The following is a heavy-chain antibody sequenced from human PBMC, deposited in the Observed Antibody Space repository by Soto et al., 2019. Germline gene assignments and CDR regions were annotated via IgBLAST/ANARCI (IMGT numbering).Heavy chain of an antibody. J-gene: IGHJ5*02. CDR3: ARARASYFDGFDP. D-gene: IGHD5-18*01. CDR1: GGTFSSYT. V-gene: IGHV1-69*02. Sequence: QVQLVQSGAEVKKPGSSVKVSCKASGGTFSSYTISWVRQAPGQGLEWMGRIIPSLGIANYAQKFQGRVTITADKSTSTAYMELSSLRSEDTAVYYCARARASYFDGFDPWGQGTLVTVSS. CDR2: IIPSLGIA.